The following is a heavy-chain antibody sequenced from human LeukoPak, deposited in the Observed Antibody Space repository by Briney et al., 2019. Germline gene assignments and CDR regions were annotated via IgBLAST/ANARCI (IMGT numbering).Heavy chain of an antibody. CDR1: GFTFSRYW. CDR2: INQNGTEK. V-gene: IGHV3-7*01. J-gene: IGHJ6*02. D-gene: IGHD3-10*02. Sequence: PGGSLRLSCAVSGFTFSRYWMSWVRQAPGKGLEWVGNINQNGTEKYSVDSVKGRFTISRDNAKNSVYLQMNSLRAEDTGVYYCARDLAVMFGDFIAIDSYYGMDVWGQGTTVTVSS. CDR3: ARDLAVMFGDFIAIDSYYGMDV.